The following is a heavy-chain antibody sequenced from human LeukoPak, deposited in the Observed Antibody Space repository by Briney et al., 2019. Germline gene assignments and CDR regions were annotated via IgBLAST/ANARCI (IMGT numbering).Heavy chain of an antibody. Sequence: PGGSLRLSCAASGFTFSTYWMSWVRQAPGKGLEWVANIKEDGSERYCVDSVKGRFTISRDNARNSLYLQMNSLRAEDTAVYYCARDYWASDYWGQGTLVTVSS. J-gene: IGHJ4*02. CDR2: IKEDGSER. V-gene: IGHV3-7*01. D-gene: IGHD2-8*02. CDR3: ARDYWASDY. CDR1: GFTFSTYW.